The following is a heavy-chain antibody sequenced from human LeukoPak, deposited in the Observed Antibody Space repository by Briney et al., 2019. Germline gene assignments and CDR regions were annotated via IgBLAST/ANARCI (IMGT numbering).Heavy chain of an antibody. J-gene: IGHJ4*02. CDR1: GGSISSSSYY. Sequence: PSETLSLTCTVSGGSISSSSYYWGWIRQPPGKGLEWIGSIYYSGSTYYNPSLKSRVTISVDTSKNQFSLKLSSVTAADTAVYYCARGPPGHYYDSSGHDYWGQGTLVTVSS. CDR2: IYYSGST. V-gene: IGHV4-39*07. CDR3: ARGPPGHYYDSSGHDY. D-gene: IGHD3-22*01.